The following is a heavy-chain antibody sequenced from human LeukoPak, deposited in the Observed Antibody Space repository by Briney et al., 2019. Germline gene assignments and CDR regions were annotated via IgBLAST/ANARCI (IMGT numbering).Heavy chain of an antibody. D-gene: IGHD3-10*01. CDR2: INSDGSST. Sequence: PGGSLRLSCAASGFTFSSYWMHWVRQAPGKGLVWVSRINSDGSSTSYADSVKGRFTISRDNAKNTLYLQMSSLRAEDTAVYYCARDSRGIGAGGFDYWGQGTLVTVSS. J-gene: IGHJ4*02. V-gene: IGHV3-74*01. CDR1: GFTFSSYW. CDR3: ARDSRGIGAGGFDY.